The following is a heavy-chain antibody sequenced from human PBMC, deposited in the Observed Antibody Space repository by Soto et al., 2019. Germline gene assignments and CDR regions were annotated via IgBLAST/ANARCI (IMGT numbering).Heavy chain of an antibody. Sequence: QVHLVQSGREVKKPGVSMTVSCKTSGYTFTSYGISWARQAPGQVLEGLGWITPYNGHTNYAQNVQGRVTLTADKSTSTAYMELRSLRSDDTAVYYCARDRDSSGYYTGPDLDYWGQGTLLTVSS. V-gene: IGHV1-18*04. J-gene: IGHJ4*02. CDR3: ARDRDSSGYYTGPDLDY. D-gene: IGHD3-22*01. CDR2: ITPYNGHT. CDR1: GYTFTSYG.